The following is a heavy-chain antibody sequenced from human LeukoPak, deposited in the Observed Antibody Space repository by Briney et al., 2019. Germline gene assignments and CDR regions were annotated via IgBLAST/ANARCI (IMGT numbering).Heavy chain of an antibody. Sequence: TRGSLRLSCAASGFTFSSYGMHWVRQAPGKGLEWVAFIRYDGSNKYYADSVKGRFTISRDNSKNTLYLQMNSLRAEDTAVYYCAKDPTWIQLWTNRNYYYYMDVWGKGTTVTVSS. CDR1: GFTFSSYG. CDR2: IRYDGSNK. V-gene: IGHV3-30*02. J-gene: IGHJ6*03. D-gene: IGHD5-18*01. CDR3: AKDPTWIQLWTNRNYYYYMDV.